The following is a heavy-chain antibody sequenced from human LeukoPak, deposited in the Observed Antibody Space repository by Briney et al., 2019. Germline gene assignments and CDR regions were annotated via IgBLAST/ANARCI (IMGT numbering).Heavy chain of an antibody. J-gene: IGHJ4*02. V-gene: IGHV3-23*01. Sequence: GGSLRLSCAASGFTLRSYDMSWVRQAPGKGLEWVAATSGSGGNTYYVDSVKGRFTISRDNPKNTLYLQMNSLRAEDTAVYYCARARSGGYGDFFDYWGQGTLVTVSS. CDR1: GFTLRSYD. CDR3: ARARSGGYGDFFDY. CDR2: TSGSGGNT. D-gene: IGHD1-26*01.